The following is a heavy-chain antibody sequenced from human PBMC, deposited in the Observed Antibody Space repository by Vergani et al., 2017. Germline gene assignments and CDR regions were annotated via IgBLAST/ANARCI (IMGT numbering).Heavy chain of an antibody. V-gene: IGHV1-69*02. CDR3: ASDYYGSGSAAFDI. CDR2: IIPILGIA. CDR1: GGTFSSYT. J-gene: IGHJ3*02. D-gene: IGHD3-10*01. Sequence: QVQLVQSGAEVKKPGSSVKVSCKASGGTFSSYTISWVRQAPGQGLEWMGRIIPILGIANYAQKFQGRVTITADKSTSTAYMELSSLRSEDTAVYYCASDYYGSGSAAFDIWGQGTMVTVSS.